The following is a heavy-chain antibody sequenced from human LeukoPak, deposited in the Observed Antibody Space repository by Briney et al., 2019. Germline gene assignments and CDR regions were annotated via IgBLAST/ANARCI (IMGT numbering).Heavy chain of an antibody. CDR2: ISFDGSNK. J-gene: IGHJ4*02. CDR3: ARGSPGSGWFWYVEY. Sequence: GGSLRLSCAASGFSFSSYAMHWVRQAPGKGLEWVAVISFDGSNKYYADSVDGRFVISRDDSKNTLYMHLNSLRSEDTAFYYCARGSPGSGWFWYVEYWGQGTLVSVSS. V-gene: IGHV3-30*09. CDR1: GFSFSSYA. D-gene: IGHD2-8*02.